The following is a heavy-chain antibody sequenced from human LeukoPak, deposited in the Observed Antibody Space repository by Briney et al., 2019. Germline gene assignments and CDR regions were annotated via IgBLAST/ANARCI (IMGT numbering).Heavy chain of an antibody. V-gene: IGHV3-7*01. CDR3: VRDSPGYGAYDFD. J-gene: IGHJ4*02. Sequence: GGSLRLSCAASGFTFSSYCMSWVRQAPGKGLEWVSNIKEDGSAKYYVDSVKGRFTISRDNAKNSLYLQMNNLSAEDTAVYYCVRDSPGYGAYDFDWGQGTLVTVSS. D-gene: IGHD5-12*01. CDR2: IKEDGSAK. CDR1: GFTFSSYC.